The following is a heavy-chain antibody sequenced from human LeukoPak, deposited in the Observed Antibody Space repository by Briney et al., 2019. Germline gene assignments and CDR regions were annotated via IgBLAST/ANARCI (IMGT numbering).Heavy chain of an antibody. Sequence: SGPTLVNPTRTLTLTCTFSGFSFSTSGVGVGWIRQSPGKALEWLALIYWDDEKRYSESLKSRLTITKDTSKNEVVLKMTNMDPVDTATYYCARMFGYTSGWPYFDYWGQGTLVTVSS. CDR3: ARMFGYTSGWPYFDY. CDR1: GFSFSTSGVG. CDR2: IYWDDEK. J-gene: IGHJ4*02. V-gene: IGHV2-5*02. D-gene: IGHD6-19*01.